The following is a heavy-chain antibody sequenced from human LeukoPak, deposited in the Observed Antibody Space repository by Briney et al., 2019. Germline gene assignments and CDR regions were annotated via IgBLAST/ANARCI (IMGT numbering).Heavy chain of an antibody. CDR2: ISSSSSYI. D-gene: IGHD6-13*01. CDR3: ARDASSSWYAYYFDY. CDR1: GFTFSSYS. J-gene: IGHJ4*02. Sequence: GGSLRLSCAASGFTFSSYSMNWVRQAPGKGLEWVSSISSSSSYIYYADSVKGRFTISRDNAKNSLYLQMNSLRAEDTAVYYCARDASSSWYAYYFDYWGQGTLVTVSS. V-gene: IGHV3-21*01.